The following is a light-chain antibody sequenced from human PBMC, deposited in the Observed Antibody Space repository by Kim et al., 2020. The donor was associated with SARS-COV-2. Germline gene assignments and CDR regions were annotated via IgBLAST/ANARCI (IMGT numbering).Light chain of an antibody. CDR1: SSDVGKYNF. J-gene: IGLJ2*01. CDR3: CSNADVGTYVV. V-gene: IGLV2-23*02. CDR2: EVS. Sequence: QSALTQPASVSGSPGQSITISCTGTSSDVGKYNFVSWYQHHPGKAPKLMISEVSKRPSGVSDRFSGSKSGDTASLTISGLQAEDEADYYCCSNADVGTYVVFGGGTQLTVL.